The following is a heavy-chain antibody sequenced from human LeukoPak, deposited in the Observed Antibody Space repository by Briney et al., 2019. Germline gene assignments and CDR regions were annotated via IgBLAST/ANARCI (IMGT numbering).Heavy chain of an antibody. D-gene: IGHD2-2*01. CDR1: GYTFTGYY. Sequence: ASVKVSCKASGYTFTGYYMHWVRQAPGQGLEWMGRINPNSGGTNYAQKFQGRVTMTRDTSISTAYTELRSLRSDDTAVYYCASPIRSGCSSTSCSLDYWGQGTLVTVSS. CDR2: INPNSGGT. CDR3: ASPIRSGCSSTSCSLDY. J-gene: IGHJ4*02. V-gene: IGHV1-2*06.